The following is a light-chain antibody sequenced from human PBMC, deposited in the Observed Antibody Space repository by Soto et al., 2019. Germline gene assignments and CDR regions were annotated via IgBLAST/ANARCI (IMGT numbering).Light chain of an antibody. J-gene: IGLJ7*01. CDR3: CSYGGSRAV. Sequence: QSVLTQPASVSGSPGQSITISCTGTSSDVGSHNLVSWYQQHPGQAPKLMIYEVSKRPLGVSTRFSASKSGNPASLTISGLQAEDEAYYYCCSYGGSRAVFGGGTQLTVL. CDR2: EVS. CDR1: SSDVGSHNL. V-gene: IGLV2-23*02.